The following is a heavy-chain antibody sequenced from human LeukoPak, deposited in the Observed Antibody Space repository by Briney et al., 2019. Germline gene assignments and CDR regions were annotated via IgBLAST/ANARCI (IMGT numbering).Heavy chain of an antibody. CDR3: ARSSIAAPRHKEYFQH. D-gene: IGHD6-6*01. CDR2: ISYDGSTK. V-gene: IGHV3-30*04. J-gene: IGHJ1*01. Sequence: GGSLRLSCAASGFTLSTYAIHWVRQAPGKGLEWVAVISYDGSTKNYADSVKGRFTISRDNSKNTLNLQMNSLRAEDTAVYYCARSSIAAPRHKEYFQHWGQGTLVTVSS. CDR1: GFTLSTYA.